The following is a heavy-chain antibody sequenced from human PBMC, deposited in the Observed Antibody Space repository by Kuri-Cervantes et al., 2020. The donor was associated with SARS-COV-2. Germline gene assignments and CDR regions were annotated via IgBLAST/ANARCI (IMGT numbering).Heavy chain of an antibody. Sequence: SETLSLTCTVSGYSISSGYYWGWIRQPPGKGLEWIGSIYHSGSTYYNPSLKSRVTISVDTSKNQFSLKLSSVTAADTAVYYCARTRREGLIVVVGLWFDPWGQGTLVTVSS. J-gene: IGHJ5*02. V-gene: IGHV4-38-2*02. CDR1: GYSISSGYY. CDR2: IYHSGST. CDR3: ARTRREGLIVVVGLWFDP. D-gene: IGHD3-22*01.